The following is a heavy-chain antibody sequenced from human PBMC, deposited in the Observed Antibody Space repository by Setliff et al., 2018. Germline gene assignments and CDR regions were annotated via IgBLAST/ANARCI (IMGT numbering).Heavy chain of an antibody. D-gene: IGHD2-2*01. CDR3: TRHEDRNKCTSSSCYRENDAFDV. Sequence: GESLKISCKASGYIFTNYWIGWVRQMPGKGLEWMGVIYPGDSDTRYSPTFQGQVTISADKSINTAYLQWSSLKASDTAIYYCTRHEDRNKCTSSSCYRENDAFDVWGQGAMVTVSS. CDR1: GYIFTNYW. V-gene: IGHV5-51*01. J-gene: IGHJ3*01. CDR2: IYPGDSDT.